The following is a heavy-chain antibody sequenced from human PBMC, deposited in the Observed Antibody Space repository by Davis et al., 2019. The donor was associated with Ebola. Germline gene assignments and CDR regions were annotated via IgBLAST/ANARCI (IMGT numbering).Heavy chain of an antibody. J-gene: IGHJ4*02. D-gene: IGHD5-12*01. Sequence: MPSETLSLPCAVFGWSFSGYYWRWIRQPPGKGLEWIGEINHSGSTNYNPSLKSRVTISVDTSKNQFYLKLNSVTAAGTAVYCCASRCSGFKTFDYWGQGTLVTVSS. CDR3: ASRCSGFKTFDY. CDR1: GWSFSGYY. CDR2: INHSGST. V-gene: IGHV4-34*01.